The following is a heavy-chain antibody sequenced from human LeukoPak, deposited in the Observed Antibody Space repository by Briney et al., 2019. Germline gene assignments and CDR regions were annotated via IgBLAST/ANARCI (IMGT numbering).Heavy chain of an antibody. J-gene: IGHJ4*02. CDR1: GFSFGSYG. Sequence: PGRSLRLSCAASGFSFGSYGMHWVRQTPGKGLEWVTVISYHGYNEYYADSVKGRFTISRDNSKNTLYLQMNSLRSGDTAVYYCAKDHDILTGAFDFWGQGTLVTVSS. CDR3: AKDHDILTGAFDF. D-gene: IGHD3-9*01. CDR2: ISYHGYNE. V-gene: IGHV3-30*18.